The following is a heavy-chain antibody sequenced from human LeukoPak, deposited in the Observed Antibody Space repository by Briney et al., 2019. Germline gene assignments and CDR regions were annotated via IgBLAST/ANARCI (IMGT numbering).Heavy chain of an antibody. J-gene: IGHJ3*01. Sequence: GGSLRLSCVASGFTLSTYSMNWVRQAPGKGLEWVSYISSSSNTIYYANSVKGRFTISRDNAKNSLYLQMNSLRDKDTAVYFCARDLSYAFDVWGQGSMVTVSS. CDR3: ARDLSYAFDV. CDR1: GFTLSTYS. CDR2: ISSSSNTI. V-gene: IGHV3-48*02.